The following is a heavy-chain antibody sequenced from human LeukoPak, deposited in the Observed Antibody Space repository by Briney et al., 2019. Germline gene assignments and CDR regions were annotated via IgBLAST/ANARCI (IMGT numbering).Heavy chain of an antibody. V-gene: IGHV4-34*01. J-gene: IGHJ5*02. CDR1: GGSFSGYY. Sequence: PSETLSLTCAVYGGSFSGYYWSWIRQPPGKGVEWIGEINHSESTNYNPSLTSRVTISVDTSKNQFSLKLSSVTAADTAVYYCARDSSSSWYPWFDPWGQGTLVTVSS. CDR3: ARDSSSSWYPWFDP. CDR2: INHSEST. D-gene: IGHD6-13*01.